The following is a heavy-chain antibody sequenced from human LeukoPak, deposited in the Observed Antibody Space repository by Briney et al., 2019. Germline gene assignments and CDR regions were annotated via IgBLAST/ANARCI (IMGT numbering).Heavy chain of an antibody. J-gene: IGHJ4*02. Sequence: SETLSLTCTVSGGSISSYYWSWLRQPPGKGLEWIGYIYYSGSTNYNPSLKSRVTISVDTSKNQFSLKLSSVTAADTAVYYCARAPYDFWSGYFHWGQGTLVTVSS. V-gene: IGHV4-59*01. CDR3: ARAPYDFWSGYFH. CDR2: IYYSGST. D-gene: IGHD3-3*01. CDR1: GGSISSYY.